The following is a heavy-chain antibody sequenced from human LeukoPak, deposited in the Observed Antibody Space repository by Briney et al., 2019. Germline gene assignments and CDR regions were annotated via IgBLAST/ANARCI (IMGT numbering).Heavy chain of an antibody. CDR2: INPNSGGT. CDR3: ARVSRITIFGVVTQFDY. J-gene: IGHJ4*02. Sequence: ASVKVSCKASGYTFTGYYIHWVRQAPGQGLEWMGWINPNSGGTNYAQKFQGRVTMTRDTSISTAYMELSRLRSDDTAVYYCARVSRITIFGVVTQFDYWGQGTLVTVSS. V-gene: IGHV1-2*02. D-gene: IGHD3-3*01. CDR1: GYTFTGYY.